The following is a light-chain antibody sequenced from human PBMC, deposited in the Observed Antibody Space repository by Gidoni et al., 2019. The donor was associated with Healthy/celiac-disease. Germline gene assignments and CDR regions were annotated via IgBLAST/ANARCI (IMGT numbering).Light chain of an antibody. CDR3: QQSDSTPPT. V-gene: IGKV1-39*01. J-gene: IGKJ2*01. CDR1: QSIRSY. Sequence: DIQMTQSPSSLSASVGDRVTITCRASQSIRSYLNWYQQKPGQAPKLLIYAASSWQSGVPSRFSGSGSGTDFTLTISSLQPEDVATYYCQQSDSTPPTFGQGTKLEIK. CDR2: AAS.